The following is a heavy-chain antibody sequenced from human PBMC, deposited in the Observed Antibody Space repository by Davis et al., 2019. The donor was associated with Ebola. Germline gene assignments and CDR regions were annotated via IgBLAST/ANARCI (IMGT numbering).Heavy chain of an antibody. V-gene: IGHV3-43*01. CDR1: GFMFDDYT. D-gene: IGHD1/OR15-1a*01. J-gene: IGHJ5*02. CDR2: ISWEGRST. Sequence: GGSLRLSCAASGFMFDDYTLHWVRQRPGQGLEWVSAISWEGRSTFYSDSVKGRFTISRDNSKSSLYLQMNTLRSEDTALYYCAKDVAPNNLFSLALFSWGQGTLVTVSS. CDR3: AKDVAPNNLFSLALFS.